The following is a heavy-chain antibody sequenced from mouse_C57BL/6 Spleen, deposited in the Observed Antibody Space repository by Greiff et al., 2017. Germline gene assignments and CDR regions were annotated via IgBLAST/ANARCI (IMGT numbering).Heavy chain of an antibody. CDR3: ARGGTRQGYFDV. CDR1: GYAFSSYW. J-gene: IGHJ1*03. Sequence: VKLQESGAELVKPGASVKISCKASGYAFSSYWMNWVKQRPGKGLEWIGQIYPGDGDTNYNGKFKGKATLTADKSSSTAYMQLSSLTSEDSAVYFWARGGTRQGYFDVWGTGTTVTVTS. CDR2: IYPGDGDT. V-gene: IGHV1-80*01.